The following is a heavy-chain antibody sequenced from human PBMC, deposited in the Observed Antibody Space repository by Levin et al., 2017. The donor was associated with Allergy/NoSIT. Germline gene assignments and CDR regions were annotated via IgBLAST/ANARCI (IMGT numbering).Heavy chain of an antibody. V-gene: IGHV4-30-4*01. D-gene: IGHD2-2*01. CDR2: IYYSGST. CDR1: GGSISSGDYY. Sequence: RASETLSLTCTVSGGSISSGDYYWSWIRQPPGKGLEWIGYIYYSGSTNYNPSLKSRVTISVDKSKNQFSLKLSSVTAADTAVYYCARAIKGFSSLYYYYYYGMDVWGQGTTVTVSS. J-gene: IGHJ6*02. CDR3: ARAIKGFSSLYYYYYYGMDV.